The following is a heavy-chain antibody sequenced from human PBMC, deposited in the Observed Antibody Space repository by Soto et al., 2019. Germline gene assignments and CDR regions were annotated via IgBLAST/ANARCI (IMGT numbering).Heavy chain of an antibody. V-gene: IGHV4-30-2*01. CDR2: IYHSGST. CDR1: GGSISSGGYS. D-gene: IGHD2-2*01. Sequence: SETLSLTCAVSGGSISSGGYSWSWIRQPPGKGLEWIGYIYHSGSTYYNPSLKSRVTISVDRSKNQFSLKLSSVTAADTAVYYCARVKYCSSSSCLYYFDYWGKGTLVIVSS. J-gene: IGHJ4*02. CDR3: ARVKYCSSSSCLYYFDY.